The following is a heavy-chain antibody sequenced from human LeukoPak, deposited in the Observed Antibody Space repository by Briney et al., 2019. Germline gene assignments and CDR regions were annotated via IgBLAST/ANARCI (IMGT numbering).Heavy chain of an antibody. V-gene: IGHV3-9*01. CDR2: ITWKIGSI. D-gene: IGHD6-19*01. Sequence: GGSLRLSCGASGFTLDDYGMRWVRHAAGKGVEGGEGITWKIGSIGYADSVDGRFTISRDNAKIFLYLQMNSLRAEDTALYYCAKDLQWLVQEVSPDAFDIWGQGTMVTVSS. J-gene: IGHJ3*02. CDR3: AKDLQWLVQEVSPDAFDI. CDR1: GFTLDDYG.